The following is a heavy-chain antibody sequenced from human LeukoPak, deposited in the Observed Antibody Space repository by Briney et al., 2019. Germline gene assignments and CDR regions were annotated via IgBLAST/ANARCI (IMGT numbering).Heavy chain of an antibody. CDR2: IYYSGST. Sequence: SETLSLTCTVSGGSISSYYWSWIRQPPGKGLEWIGYIYYSGSTNYNPSLKSRVTISVNTSKNQFSLKPSSVTAADTAVYYCARVWSGYYYYMDVWGKGTTVTVS. CDR3: ARVWSGYYYYMDV. D-gene: IGHD3-3*01. CDR1: GGSISSYY. V-gene: IGHV4-59*01. J-gene: IGHJ6*03.